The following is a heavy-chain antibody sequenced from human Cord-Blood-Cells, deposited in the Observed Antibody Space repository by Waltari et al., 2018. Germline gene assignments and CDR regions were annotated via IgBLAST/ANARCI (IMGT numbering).Heavy chain of an antibody. CDR3: ARVTAGRAEYFQH. J-gene: IGHJ1*01. CDR1: GYTFTRYA. D-gene: IGHD6-13*01. CDR2: INPNTGNP. V-gene: IGHV7-4-1*02. Sequence: QEQLLQPGSEFNQPGASVKVSCKASGYTFTRYAITLARQAPGQGLEWMGWINPNTGNPTYAQGFTGRFVFSLDTSVSTAYLQISSLKAEDTAVYYCARVTAGRAEYFQHWGQGTLVTVSS.